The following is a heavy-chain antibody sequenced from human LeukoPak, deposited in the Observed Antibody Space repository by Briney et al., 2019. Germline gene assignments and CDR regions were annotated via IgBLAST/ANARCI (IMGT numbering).Heavy chain of an antibody. CDR1: GFTFSSYS. V-gene: IGHV3-48*04. D-gene: IGHD3-10*01. CDR2: ISSGSSTI. J-gene: IGHJ3*02. CDR3: ARDPTLYGPPNAFDI. Sequence: PGGSLRLSCAASGFTFSSYSMNWVRQAPGKELEWVSYISSGSSTIYYADSVKGRFTISRDNAKNSLYLQMNSLRAEDTALYYCARDPTLYGPPNAFDIWGQGTMVTVSS.